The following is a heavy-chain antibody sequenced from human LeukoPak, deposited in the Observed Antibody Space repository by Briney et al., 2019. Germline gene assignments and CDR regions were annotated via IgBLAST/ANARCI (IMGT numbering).Heavy chain of an antibody. Sequence: SETLSLTCSLSGDSIGSYDWTWMQQSAGKGLEWIGYIFYSGSTNYSPSLKSRVTISVDTSNNQFSLQLRSVTAADTAIYYCARGRARDGTFPWLDSWGQGTLVTVSS. CDR2: IFYSGST. CDR3: ARGRARDGTFPWLDS. CDR1: GDSIGSYD. V-gene: IGHV4-59*01. J-gene: IGHJ5*01. D-gene: IGHD1-26*01.